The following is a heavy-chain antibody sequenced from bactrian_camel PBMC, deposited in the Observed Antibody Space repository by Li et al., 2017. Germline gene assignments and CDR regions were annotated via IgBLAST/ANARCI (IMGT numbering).Heavy chain of an antibody. CDR2: INSKGDRT. CDR1: GFSFDWT. D-gene: IGHD3*01. V-gene: IGHV3S42*01. J-gene: IGHJ7*01. Sequence: VQLVESGGGLVQPGKSLRLSCTAHGFSFDWTFHWIRQAPGKGFEWVSSINSKGDRTWSSDSMKDRFAISRDDSKNTLYLQLNSLKMEDTAMYYCARDLGGHGDGPLLDYYAMDYWGKGTQVTV.